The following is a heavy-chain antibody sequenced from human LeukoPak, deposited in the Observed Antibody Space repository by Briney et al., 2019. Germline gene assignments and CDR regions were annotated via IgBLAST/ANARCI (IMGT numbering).Heavy chain of an antibody. CDR1: GFTFSSYW. J-gene: IGHJ4*02. CDR2: INSDGSST. D-gene: IGHD3-22*01. CDR3: ARGDYDSSGYLYYFDY. Sequence: GGSLRLSCAASGFTFSSYWMHWVRQAPGKGVVWVSRINSDGSSTSYADSVKGRFTISRDNAKNTLYLQMNSLRAEDTAVYYCARGDYDSSGYLYYFDYWGQGTLVTVSS. V-gene: IGHV3-74*01.